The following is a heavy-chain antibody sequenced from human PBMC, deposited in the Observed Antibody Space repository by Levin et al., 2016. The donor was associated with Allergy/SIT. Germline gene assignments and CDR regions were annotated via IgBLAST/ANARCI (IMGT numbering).Heavy chain of an antibody. CDR1: GYTFTSYG. J-gene: IGHJ4*02. CDR3: ARGTPGDF. D-gene: IGHD3-10*01. CDR2: VSAYGGHV. V-gene: IGHV1-18*01. Sequence: ASVKVSCKTSGYTFTSYGVSWVRQAPGQRLEWMGWVSAYGGHVNYAQEFEGRVTMTRDPSTNTAYMELRSLTSDDTALYYCARGTPGDFWGQGTLVTVSS.